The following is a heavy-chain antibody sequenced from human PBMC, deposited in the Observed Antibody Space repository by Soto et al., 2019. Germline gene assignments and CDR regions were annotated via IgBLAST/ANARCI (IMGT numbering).Heavy chain of an antibody. CDR1: GGSISSGGYY. D-gene: IGHD7-27*01. J-gene: IGHJ5*02. CDR2: IYCSGST. V-gene: IGHV4-30-4*08. CDR3: ARDHGSNWEWDHWSDP. Sequence: SETLSLTGTVSGGSISSGGYYWSWIRQPPGKGLEWIGYIYCSGSTYYNPPLKSRVTISVDTSKKQFSLKMSSVTAAHTAVYYCARDHGSNWEWDHWSDPWGQGTRVTVS.